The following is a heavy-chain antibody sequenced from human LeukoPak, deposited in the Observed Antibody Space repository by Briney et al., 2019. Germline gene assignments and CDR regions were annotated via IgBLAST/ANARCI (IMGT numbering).Heavy chain of an antibody. CDR1: GGSISSYY. V-gene: IGHV4-59*01. CDR2: IYYSGST. CDR3: ARTLEIIYSYGSLEWFDP. J-gene: IGHJ5*02. D-gene: IGHD5-18*01. Sequence: PSETLSLTCTVSGGSISSYYWSWIRQPPGKGLEWIGYIYYSGSTNYNPSLKSRVTISVDTSKNQFSLKLSSVTAADTAVYYCARTLEIIYSYGSLEWFDPWGQGTLVTVSS.